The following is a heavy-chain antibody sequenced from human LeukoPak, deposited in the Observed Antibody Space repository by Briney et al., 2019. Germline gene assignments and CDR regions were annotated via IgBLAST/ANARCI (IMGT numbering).Heavy chain of an antibody. D-gene: IGHD2-2*01. CDR1: GFTFNIYG. Sequence: PGGSLRLSCAASGFTFNIYGMHWVRQAPGKGLEWVAVIWYDGSKAYYADSVKGRFSVSRDNSKNTLYLQMSSLRAEDTAVYYCAKSHVVVSGAISNWFDPWGQGTLVTVSS. CDR2: IWYDGSKA. CDR3: AKSHVVVSGAISNWFDP. J-gene: IGHJ5*02. V-gene: IGHV3-33*06.